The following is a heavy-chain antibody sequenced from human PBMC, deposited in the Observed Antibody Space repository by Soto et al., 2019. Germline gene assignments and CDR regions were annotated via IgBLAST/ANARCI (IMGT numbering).Heavy chain of an antibody. D-gene: IGHD7-27*01. CDR1: GGSISSGGYS. CDR2: IYPRGTT. V-gene: IGHV4-30-2*01. J-gene: IGHJ5*02. CDR3: ARVPGP. Sequence: QLQLQESGSGLVKPSQTLSLTGAVSGGSISSGGYSWSGTRPPPGKALAWIGYIYPRGTTYYNPSRKSRVTISVDRSKNQFSLKLSSVTAAHTAVYYCARVPGPWGQGTLVTVSA.